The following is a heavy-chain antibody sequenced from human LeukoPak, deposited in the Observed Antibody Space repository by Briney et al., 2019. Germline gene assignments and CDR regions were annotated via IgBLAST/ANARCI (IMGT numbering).Heavy chain of an antibody. CDR2: IYYSGST. CDR1: GGSISSYY. Sequence: SETLSLTCTVSGGSISSYYWSWIRQPPGKGLEWIGYIYYSGSTNYNPSLKSRVTISVDTSKNQFSLKLSSVTAADTAVYYCARRSKAYTGYDYWGQGTLVTVSS. J-gene: IGHJ4*02. CDR3: ARRSKAYTGYDY. D-gene: IGHD1-1*01. V-gene: IGHV4-59*08.